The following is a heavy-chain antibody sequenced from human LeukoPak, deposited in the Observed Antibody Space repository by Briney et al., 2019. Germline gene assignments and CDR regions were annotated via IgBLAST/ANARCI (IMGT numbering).Heavy chain of an antibody. CDR1: AFTFSSHT. CDR3: ARVTPYLFDY. Sequence: GGSLRLSCAGSAFTFSSHTINWVRQAPGRGLEWVSCIGFSTTYIHYADSVKGRFTISRDNAKNSLYLQMNGLRAEDTAVYYCARVTPYLFDYWGQGTLVTVSS. CDR2: IGFSTTYI. V-gene: IGHV3-21*01. J-gene: IGHJ4*02.